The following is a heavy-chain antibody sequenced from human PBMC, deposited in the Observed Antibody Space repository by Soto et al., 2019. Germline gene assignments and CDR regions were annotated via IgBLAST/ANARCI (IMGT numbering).Heavy chain of an antibody. J-gene: IGHJ4*02. CDR1: GFIFSSYV. CDR3: TRVERCQY. V-gene: IGHV3-23*05. Sequence: EVQLLESGGGLVQPGGSLRVSCAASGFIFSSYVMNWVRQAPGKGLEWVATIGTTGTYTNYADSVKGRFTISRDNSKDSLYLQMNRLTVEDTAFYYCTRVERCQYWGQGALVTVSS. CDR2: IGTTGTYT. D-gene: IGHD2-15*01.